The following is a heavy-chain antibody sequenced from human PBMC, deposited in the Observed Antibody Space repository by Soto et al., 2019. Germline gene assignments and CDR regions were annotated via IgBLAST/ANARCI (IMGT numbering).Heavy chain of an antibody. V-gene: IGHV3-33*01. Sequence: GGSLRLSCGASGFTLSSYVIHWVRQAPGKGLEWVAVIWYDGSNKYYADSVKGRFTTSRDNSKNTLSLQMNSLRVEDTAVYYCARALTPRTAPDGLYSYYGMDVWGQGTTVTVSS. J-gene: IGHJ6*02. D-gene: IGHD6-13*01. CDR1: GFTLSSYV. CDR3: ARALTPRTAPDGLYSYYGMDV. CDR2: IWYDGSNK.